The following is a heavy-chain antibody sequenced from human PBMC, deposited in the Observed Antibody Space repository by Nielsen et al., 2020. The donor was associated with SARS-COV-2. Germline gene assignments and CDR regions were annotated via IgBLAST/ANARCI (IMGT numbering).Heavy chain of an antibody. CDR2: ISAYNGNT. J-gene: IGHJ6*02. D-gene: IGHD3-3*01. CDR1: GYTFTSYG. V-gene: IGHV1-18*01. Sequence: ASVKVSCKASGYTFTSYGISWARQAPGQGLEWMGWISAYNGNTNYAQKLQGRVTMTTDTSTSTAYMELRSLRSDDTAVYYCASRLRSYYGMDVWGQGTTVTVSS. CDR3: ASRLRSYYGMDV.